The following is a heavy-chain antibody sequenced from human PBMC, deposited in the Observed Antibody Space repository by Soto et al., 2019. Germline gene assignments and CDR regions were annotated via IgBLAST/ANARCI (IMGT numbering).Heavy chain of an antibody. Sequence: ETLSLTCTVSGGSVSSGRYYWSWIRQTPGKELQWIANIFFTGTTNYNPALQSRVTLSVDSSRNQFSLNLTSVTDAETATYYCARSINVVRGVRFDKHWGQGSLVTVSS. V-gene: IGHV4-61*01. J-gene: IGHJ1*01. CDR2: IFFTGTT. CDR3: ARSINVVRGVRFDKH. D-gene: IGHD3-10*02. CDR1: GGSVSSGRYY.